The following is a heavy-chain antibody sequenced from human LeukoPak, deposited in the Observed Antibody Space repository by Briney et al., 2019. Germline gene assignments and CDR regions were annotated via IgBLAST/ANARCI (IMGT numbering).Heavy chain of an antibody. D-gene: IGHD5-24*01. V-gene: IGHV1-24*01. CDR3: ATDGEMATILADAFDI. J-gene: IGHJ3*02. Sequence: GASVKVSCKVSGYTLTELSMHWVRQAPGKGLEWMGGFDPEDGETIYAQKFQGSVTMTEDTSTDTAYMELSSLRSEDTAVYYCATDGEMATILADAFDIWGQGTMVTVSS. CDR1: GYTLTELS. CDR2: FDPEDGET.